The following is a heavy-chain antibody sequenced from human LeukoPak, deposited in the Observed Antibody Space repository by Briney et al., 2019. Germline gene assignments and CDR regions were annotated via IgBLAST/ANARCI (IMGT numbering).Heavy chain of an antibody. V-gene: IGHV4-59*01. CDR3: ARFGVGGSHTVWYFDY. CDR2: VYYSGST. CDR1: GGSMSSYY. Sequence: PSETLSLTCTVSGGSMSSYYWSWIRQPPGKGLEWIGYVYYSGSTNYNPSLKSRVTISVDTSKDQFSLKLSSVTAADTAVYYCARFGVGGSHTVWYFDYWGQGTLVTVSS. D-gene: IGHD3-16*01. J-gene: IGHJ4*02.